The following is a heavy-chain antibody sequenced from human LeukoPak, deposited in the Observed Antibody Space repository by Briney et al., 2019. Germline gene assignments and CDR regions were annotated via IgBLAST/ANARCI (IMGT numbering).Heavy chain of an antibody. D-gene: IGHD3-10*01. CDR1: GGSISSSSYY. CDR3: ARTPVRGTNWFDP. Sequence: PSETLSLTCTVSGGSISSSSYYWGWIRQPPGKGLEWIGSIYYSGSTYYNPPLKSRVTISVDTSKNQFSLKLSSVTAADTAVYYCARTPVRGTNWFDPWGQGTLVTVSS. CDR2: IYYSGST. J-gene: IGHJ5*02. V-gene: IGHV4-39*07.